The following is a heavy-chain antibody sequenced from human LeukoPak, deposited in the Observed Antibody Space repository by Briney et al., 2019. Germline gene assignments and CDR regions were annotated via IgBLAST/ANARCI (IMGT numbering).Heavy chain of an antibody. CDR2: IYYSGST. J-gene: IGHJ3*02. D-gene: IGHD2-8*02. CDR1: GGSISSYS. V-gene: IGHV4-59*01. Sequence: SETLSLTCTVSGGSISSYSWTWIRQPPGKGLEWIGYIYYSGSTNYNPSLKSRLTISLDTSKNQFSLKLSSVTAADTAVYYCARGGGGGVAIWGQGTMVTVSS. CDR3: ARGGGGGVAI.